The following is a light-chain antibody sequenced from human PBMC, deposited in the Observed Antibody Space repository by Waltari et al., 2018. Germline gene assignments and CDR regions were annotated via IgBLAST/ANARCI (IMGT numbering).Light chain of an antibody. CDR3: QSGDSTSTHVV. Sequence: SYELTHPPSVSVSPGQTARITCSGDVLPKQYASWYQQKPGQAPVPVTYNDTERPSGIPDRFSGSSSGTTVTLTISGVQAEDEADYYCQSGDSTSTHVVFGGGTKLTVL. V-gene: IGLV3-25*03. CDR1: VLPKQY. CDR2: NDT. J-gene: IGLJ2*01.